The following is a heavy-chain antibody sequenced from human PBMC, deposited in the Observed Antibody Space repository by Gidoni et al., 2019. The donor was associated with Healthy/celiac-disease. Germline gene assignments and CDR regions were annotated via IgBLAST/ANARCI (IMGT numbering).Heavy chain of an antibody. J-gene: IGHJ5*02. CDR3: SRDQGYCSITSCYRWFDP. CDR2: ISSSSNYT. CDR1: GFTFSDYY. V-gene: IGHV3-11*06. D-gene: IGHD2-2*01. Sequence: GSLRLSCATSGFTFSDYYMSWIRQATGKGQEWVSYISSSSNYTNYADSVKSRFAISRENAKSSLYLQLHSMRAEDTAVYYCSRDQGYCSITSCYRWFDPWGQGTLVTVSS.